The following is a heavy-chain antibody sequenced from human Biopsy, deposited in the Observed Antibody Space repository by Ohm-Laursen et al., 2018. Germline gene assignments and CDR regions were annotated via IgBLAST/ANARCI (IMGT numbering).Heavy chain of an antibody. J-gene: IGHJ4*02. CDR3: AKSGIGTVTRHFDL. CDR2: ISHDGSVK. Sequence: SLRLSCSASGFTFSSYGMQWVRQALGKGLEWVAVISHDGSVKHYADSVKGRFTISRGNSKNTLYLQMNSLRADDTAVYYCAKSGIGTVTRHFDLWGQGTLVTVSS. V-gene: IGHV3-30*18. CDR1: GFTFSSYG. D-gene: IGHD4-17*01.